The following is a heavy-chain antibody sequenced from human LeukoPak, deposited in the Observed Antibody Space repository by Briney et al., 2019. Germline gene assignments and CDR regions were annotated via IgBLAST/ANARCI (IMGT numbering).Heavy chain of an antibody. D-gene: IGHD4-17*01. CDR1: RITFRSYG. CDR3: ATGDYGGPLDY. Sequence: GGSLRLSCAASRITFRSYGMHWVRQAPGKGLEWVAVIWYDGSNKYYVDSVKGRFTISRDNSKNMLYLEMNSLRAEDTAVYYCATGDYGGPLDYWGQGTLVTVS. V-gene: IGHV3-33*01. J-gene: IGHJ4*02. CDR2: IWYDGSNK.